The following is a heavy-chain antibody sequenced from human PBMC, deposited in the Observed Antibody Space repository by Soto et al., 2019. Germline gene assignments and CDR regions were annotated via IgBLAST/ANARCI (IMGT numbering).Heavy chain of an antibody. V-gene: IGHV3-23*01. Sequence: GGSLRLSCSASGFTFSIYAMHWVRRAPGKGLEWVSAISGSGGSTYYADSVKGRFTISRDNSKNTLYLQMNSLRAEDTAVYYCAKDQGGMDVWGQGTTVTISS. CDR2: ISGSGGST. CDR3: AKDQGGMDV. J-gene: IGHJ6*02. CDR1: GFTFSIYA.